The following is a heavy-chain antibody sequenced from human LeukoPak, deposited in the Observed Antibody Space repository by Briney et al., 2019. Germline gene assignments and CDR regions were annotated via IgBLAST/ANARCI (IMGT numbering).Heavy chain of an antibody. V-gene: IGHV4-59*01. Sequence: PSETLSLTRSVSGGSISSYYWTWIRQPPGKGLEWIGYRYYSGSTTYNPSLKSRVTISVDTSKSQFSLKLISVTAADTAIYYCARVRGYVETDWGQGSLVTVSS. J-gene: IGHJ1*01. D-gene: IGHD6-13*01. CDR1: GGSISSYY. CDR3: ARVRGYVETD. CDR2: RYYSGST.